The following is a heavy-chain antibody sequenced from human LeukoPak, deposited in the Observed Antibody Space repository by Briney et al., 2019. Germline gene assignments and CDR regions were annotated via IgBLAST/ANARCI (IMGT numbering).Heavy chain of an antibody. D-gene: IGHD3-3*01. V-gene: IGHV3-30*18. CDR1: GFTFSSYG. J-gene: IGHJ4*02. CDR2: ISYDGSNK. Sequence: PGGSLRLSCAASGFTFSSYGMHWVRQAPGKGLEWVAVISYDGSNKYYADSVKGRFTISRDNSKNTLYLQMNSLRAEDTAVYYCAKVAGYYRYYFDYWGQGTLVTVSS. CDR3: AKVAGYYRYYFDY.